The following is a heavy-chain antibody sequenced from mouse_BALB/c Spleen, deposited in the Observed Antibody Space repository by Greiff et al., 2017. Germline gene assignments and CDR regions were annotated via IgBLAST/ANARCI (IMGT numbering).Heavy chain of an antibody. CDR2: ISSGSSTI. J-gene: IGHJ1*01. CDR1: GFTFSSFG. Sequence: EVMLVESGGGLVQPGGSRKLSCAASGFTFSSFGMHWVRQAPEKGLEWVAYISSGSSTIYYADTVKGRFTISRDNPKNTLFLQMTSLRSEDTAMYYCARGDHWYLDVWGAGTTVTVSS. CDR3: ARGDHWYLDV. V-gene: IGHV5-17*02.